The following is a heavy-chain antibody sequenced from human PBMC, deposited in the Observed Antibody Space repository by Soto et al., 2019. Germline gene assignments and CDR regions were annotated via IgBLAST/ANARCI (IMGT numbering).Heavy chain of an antibody. J-gene: IGHJ4*02. CDR1: GFTFSSYS. D-gene: IGHD5-12*01. CDR2: ISSSSSTI. CDR3: ATRLDIVATAGFDY. V-gene: IGHV3-48*01. Sequence: EVQLVESGGGLVQPGGSLRLSCAASGFTFSSYSMNWVRQAPGKGLEWVSYISSSSSTIYYADSVKGRFTISRDNAKNSLYLQMNSLRAEDTAVYYWATRLDIVATAGFDYWGQGTLVTVSS.